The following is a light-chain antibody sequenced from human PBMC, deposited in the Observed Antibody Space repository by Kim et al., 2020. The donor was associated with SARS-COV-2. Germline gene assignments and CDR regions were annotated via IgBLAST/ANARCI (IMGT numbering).Light chain of an antibody. V-gene: IGLV3-27*01. Sequence: VSPGQTARITCSGELLAKKYARWFQQKPGQAPVLVIYKDSERPSGIPERFSGSRSGTIATLTISGAQVEDDADYYCYSAADNNVVFGGGTQLTVL. CDR2: KDS. CDR1: LLAKKY. CDR3: YSAADNNVV. J-gene: IGLJ2*01.